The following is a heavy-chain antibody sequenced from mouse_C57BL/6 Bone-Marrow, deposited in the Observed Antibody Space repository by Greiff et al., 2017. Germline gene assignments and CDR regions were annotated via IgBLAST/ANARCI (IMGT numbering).Heavy chain of an antibody. J-gene: IGHJ2*01. V-gene: IGHV14-4*01. CDR2: IDPENGDT. Sequence: EVQLQQSGAELVRPGASVKLSCTASGFNFKDDYMHWVKQSPEQGLEWIGWIDPENGDTEYASKFQGKSTITADTTSNTAYLQLSSLTSEDAAVYYGTTEEWYFDYWGQGTTLTVSS. CDR1: GFNFKDDY. CDR3: TTEEWYFDY.